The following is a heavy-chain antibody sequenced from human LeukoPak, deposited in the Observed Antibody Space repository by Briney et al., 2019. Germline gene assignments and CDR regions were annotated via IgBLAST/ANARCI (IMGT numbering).Heavy chain of an antibody. V-gene: IGHV3-53*01. CDR1: GFTFSSYS. J-gene: IGHJ4*02. CDR3: ARAHSSSDYFDC. D-gene: IGHD6-19*01. Sequence: GGSLRLSCAASGFTFSSYSMNWVRQAPGKGLEWVSVIYTGGSAYYADSVKGRFTISRDNSKNMLYLQMNSLRAEDTAVYYCARAHSSSDYFDCWGQGILVIVSS. CDR2: IYTGGSA.